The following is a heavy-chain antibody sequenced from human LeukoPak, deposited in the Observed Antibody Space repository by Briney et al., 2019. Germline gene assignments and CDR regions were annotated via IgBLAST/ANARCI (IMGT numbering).Heavy chain of an antibody. D-gene: IGHD5-12*01. CDR2: INPSSHST. Sequence: ASVKLSCKSSGYTFSSYYLHWVRHAPGQGLEWMGIINPSSHSTTYSHKFQGRLTMTSVISTNTLYMQLGSLRFEDTAVYYCARVMGTKHGYNAYDSWGQGALVTVSS. J-gene: IGHJ5*02. CDR1: GYTFSSYY. CDR3: ARVMGTKHGYNAYDS. V-gene: IGHV1-46*01.